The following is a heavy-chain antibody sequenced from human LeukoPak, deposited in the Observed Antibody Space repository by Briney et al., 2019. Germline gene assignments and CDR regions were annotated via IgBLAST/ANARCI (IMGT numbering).Heavy chain of an antibody. CDR3: VRDYRYAGHESVY. CDR1: GFTFSDYA. V-gene: IGHV3-49*03. Sequence: PGGSLRLSCTTSGFTFSDYAMSWFRQARGKGLEWVGFIRSKSNGGTTHYAASVEGRFTISRDDSNIIAYLQMNSLKTEDTAVYYCVRDYRYAGHESVYWGQGTLVTVSS. CDR2: IRSKSNGGTT. D-gene: IGHD5-12*01. J-gene: IGHJ4*02.